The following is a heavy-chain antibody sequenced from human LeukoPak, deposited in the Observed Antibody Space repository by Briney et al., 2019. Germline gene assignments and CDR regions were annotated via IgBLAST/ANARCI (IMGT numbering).Heavy chain of an antibody. Sequence: SVKVSCKASGFTFTSSAMQWVRQARGQRLEWIGWIVFGSGNTNYAQKFQERVTITRDMSTSTAYMELSSLRSEDTAVYYCAAAVGELSPDGYYYYGMDVWGQGTTVTVSS. V-gene: IGHV1-58*02. CDR3: AAAVGELSPDGYYYYGMDV. D-gene: IGHD3-10*01. CDR2: IVFGSGNT. CDR1: GFTFTSSA. J-gene: IGHJ6*02.